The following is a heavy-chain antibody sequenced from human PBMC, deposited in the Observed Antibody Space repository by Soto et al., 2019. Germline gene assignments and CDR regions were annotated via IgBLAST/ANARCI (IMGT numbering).Heavy chain of an antibody. CDR2: ISSSVDT. Sequence: LXLXCAASGFTFGSXIMHWVRQAPGNGLEWVSSISSSVDTYYADSLKGRLTISRDYAKKSLSLQMNSLRAEDTAVYYFAREETAWPLAYGLDVWGQGTTGTVSS. CDR3: AREETAWPLAYGLDV. J-gene: IGHJ6*02. D-gene: IGHD2-21*02. V-gene: IGHV3-21*01. CDR1: GFTFGSXI.